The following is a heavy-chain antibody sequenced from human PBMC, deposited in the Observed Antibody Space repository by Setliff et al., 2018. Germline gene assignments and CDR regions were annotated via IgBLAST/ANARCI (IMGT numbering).Heavy chain of an antibody. CDR3: TRERPYHYDSSGYVWYFDL. V-gene: IGHV3-49*04. Sequence: GGSLRLSCIGSEFTVGDYAVSWVRQAPGKGLEWVGFIRNLPYGGTAEYAASVKGRFTISRDDSKSIAYLQMNSLKTEDTAVYYCTRERPYHYDSSGYVWYFDLWGRGTLVTVSS. J-gene: IGHJ2*01. D-gene: IGHD3-22*01. CDR1: EFTVGDYA. CDR2: IRNLPYGGTA.